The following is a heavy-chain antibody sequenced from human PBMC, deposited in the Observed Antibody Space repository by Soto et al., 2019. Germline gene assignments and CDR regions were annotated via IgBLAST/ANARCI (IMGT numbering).Heavy chain of an antibody. CDR3: GRDEGIAAAGTYYYYGMDV. D-gene: IGHD6-13*01. CDR2: INHSGST. Sequence: SETLSLTCAVYGGSFSGYYWSWIRQPPGKGLEWIGEINHSGSTNYNPSLKSRVTISVDTSKNQFSLKLSSVTAADTAVYYCGRDEGIAAAGTYYYYGMDVWGQGTTVTVSS. V-gene: IGHV4-34*01. J-gene: IGHJ6*02. CDR1: GGSFSGYY.